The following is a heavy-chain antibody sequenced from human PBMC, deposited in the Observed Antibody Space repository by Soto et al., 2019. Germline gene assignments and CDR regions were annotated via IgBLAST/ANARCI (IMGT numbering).Heavy chain of an antibody. V-gene: IGHV3-23*01. Sequence: LRLSCAASGLTFSSYVMSWVRQAPGKGLEWVSAISGSGGRTNYADSVKGRFTISRDNSKNMLYLQMNSLRADDTAVYFCAKSCFAKNYYGMDVWGQGTTVTVSS. J-gene: IGHJ6*02. D-gene: IGHD2-21*01. CDR2: ISGSGGRT. CDR1: GLTFSSYV. CDR3: AKSCFAKNYYGMDV.